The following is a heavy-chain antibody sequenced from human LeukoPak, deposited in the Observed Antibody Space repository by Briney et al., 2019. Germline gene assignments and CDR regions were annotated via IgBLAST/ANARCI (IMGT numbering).Heavy chain of an antibody. V-gene: IGHV3-30*02. J-gene: IGHJ4*02. CDR2: IRYDGRNK. CDR3: AKDLSTGYYIAY. D-gene: IGHD3-9*01. CDR1: GSSLSSYG. Sequence: GGSLRLSCAAYGSSLSSYGMHWDSQAPGKGLEWVAFIRYDGRNKYYADSVKGRFTTSRDNSKNTVYLQMNSLRGEDTAVYYCAKDLSTGYYIAYWGQGTLVTVSS.